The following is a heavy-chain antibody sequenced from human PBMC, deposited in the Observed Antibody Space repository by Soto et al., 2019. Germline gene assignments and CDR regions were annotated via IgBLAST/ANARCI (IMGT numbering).Heavy chain of an antibody. CDR2: IYYSGST. D-gene: IGHD2-8*01. Sequence: SETLSLTCTVSGGSISSSSYYWGWIRQPPGKGLEWIGSIYYSGSTYYNPSLKSRVTMSIETSKNQFSLKLSSVTAADTAVYYCARSRYCTNGVCYMWKYWGQGTLVTVSS. CDR3: ARSRYCTNGVCYMWKY. J-gene: IGHJ4*02. CDR1: GGSISSSSYY. V-gene: IGHV4-39*01.